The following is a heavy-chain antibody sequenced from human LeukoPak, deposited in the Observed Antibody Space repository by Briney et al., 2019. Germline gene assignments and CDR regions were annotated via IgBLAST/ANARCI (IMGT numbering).Heavy chain of an antibody. CDR3: VRDGGVSGYDLLDY. CDR2: INQDGSEE. D-gene: IGHD5-12*01. Sequence: GGSLRLSCAASGFTFSNYWMSWVRPAPGKGLEWVAHINQDGSEEHYMDSVKARFIISRDKAKNSLSLQMDSLRAEDTAVYYCVRDGGVSGYDLLDYWGQGTLVTVSS. V-gene: IGHV3-7*01. CDR1: GFTFSNYW. J-gene: IGHJ4*02.